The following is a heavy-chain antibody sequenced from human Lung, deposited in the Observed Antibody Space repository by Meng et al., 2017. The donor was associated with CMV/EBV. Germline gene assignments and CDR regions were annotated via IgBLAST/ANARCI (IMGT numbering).Heavy chain of an antibody. J-gene: IGHJ6*02. CDR2: IRYDGSNK. CDR3: AKDAGVRPGVPGWDGMDV. V-gene: IGHV3-30*02. Sequence: GGSLRLXCAASGFTFSSYGMHWVRQAAGKGLEWVAFIRYDGSNKYYADSVKGRFTISRDNSKNTLYLQMNSLRAEDTAVYYCAKDAGVRPGVPGWDGMDVWGQGTTVTVSS. CDR1: GFTFSSYG. D-gene: IGHD3-10*01.